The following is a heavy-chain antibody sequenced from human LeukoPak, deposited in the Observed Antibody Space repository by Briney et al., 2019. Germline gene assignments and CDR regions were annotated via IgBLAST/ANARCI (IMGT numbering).Heavy chain of an antibody. D-gene: IGHD3-10*01. CDR2: IYPGDSDT. V-gene: IGHV5-51*01. J-gene: IGHJ4*02. CDR3: ARPFYYGAYFDY. Sequence: GESLKISCKGSGYSFTSNWIGWVRQMPGKGLEWMGIIYPGDSDTRYNPSFQGQVTISANKSISTANLQWSSLKASDTAMYYCARPFYYGAYFDYWGQGTLVTVSS. CDR1: GYSFTSNW.